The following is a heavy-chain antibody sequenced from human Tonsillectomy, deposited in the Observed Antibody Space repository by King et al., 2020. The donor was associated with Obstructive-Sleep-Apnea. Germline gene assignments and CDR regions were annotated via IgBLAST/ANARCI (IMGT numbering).Heavy chain of an antibody. CDR1: TGSISGYY. J-gene: IGHJ6*02. Sequence: QLQESGPGLVKPSETLSLTCTVSTGSISGYYWSWVRQPPGRGLEWIGYIYYSGTTNYDPSPKIRVTMSCDTSKNQFSLNLTSVTAADTAVYYCARHPYYYYGMDVWGQGTTVTVSS. CDR3: ARHPYYYYGMDV. CDR2: IYYSGTT. V-gene: IGHV4-59*08.